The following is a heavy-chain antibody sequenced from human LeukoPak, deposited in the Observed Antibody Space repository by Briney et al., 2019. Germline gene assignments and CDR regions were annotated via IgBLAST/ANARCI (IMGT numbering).Heavy chain of an antibody. CDR1: GGSFSGYY. Sequence: PSETLSLTCAVYGGSFSGYYWSWIRQPPGKGLEWIGEINHSGSTNYNPSLKSRVTISVDTSKNQFSLKLSSATAADTAVYYCARSGSPRLRYFVVGRAPFDYWGQGTLVTVSS. CDR3: ARSGSPRLRYFVVGRAPFDY. V-gene: IGHV4-34*01. D-gene: IGHD3-9*01. J-gene: IGHJ4*02. CDR2: INHSGST.